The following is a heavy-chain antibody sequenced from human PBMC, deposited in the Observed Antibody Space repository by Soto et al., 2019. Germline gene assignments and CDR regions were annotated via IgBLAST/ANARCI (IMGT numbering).Heavy chain of an antibody. V-gene: IGHV4-31*03. Sequence: SETLSLTCTVSGGSISSGGYYWSWIRQHPGKCLEWIGYIYYRGSTYYNPSLKSRVTISVDTSKNQFSLKLSSVTAADTAVYYCARASGSYEPLYFDYWGQGTLVTVSS. J-gene: IGHJ4*02. D-gene: IGHD1-26*01. CDR3: ARASGSYEPLYFDY. CDR2: IYYRGST. CDR1: GGSISSGGYY.